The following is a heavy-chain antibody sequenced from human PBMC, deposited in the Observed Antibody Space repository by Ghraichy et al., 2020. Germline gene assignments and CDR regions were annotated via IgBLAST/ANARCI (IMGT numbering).Heavy chain of an antibody. Sequence: LRLSCTVSGGSISSGGYYWSWIRQHPGKGLEWIGYIYYSGSTYYNPSLQSRVTISVDTSKNQFSLKLSSGTAADTAVYYCARRVWYRDDAFDIWGQGTMVTVSS. D-gene: IGHD1-26*01. CDR2: IYYSGST. CDR1: GGSISSGGYY. J-gene: IGHJ3*02. V-gene: IGHV4-31*03. CDR3: ARRVWYRDDAFDI.